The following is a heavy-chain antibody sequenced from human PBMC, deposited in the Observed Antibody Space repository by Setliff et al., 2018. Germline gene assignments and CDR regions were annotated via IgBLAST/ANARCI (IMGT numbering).Heavy chain of an antibody. CDR2: INYSGIT. CDR3: ARLPGYCNGGNCYGYYTFDI. D-gene: IGHD2-15*01. J-gene: IGHJ3*02. V-gene: IGHV4-39*01. CDR1: DDSISSSSYY. Sequence: SETLSLTCSVSDDSISSSSYYWGWIRQPPGKGLEWIGSINYSGITYYSPSLKSRVIVSVDTSKNQSSLKLSSVTAADTAVYYCARLPGYCNGGNCYGYYTFDIWGQGTMVTVSS.